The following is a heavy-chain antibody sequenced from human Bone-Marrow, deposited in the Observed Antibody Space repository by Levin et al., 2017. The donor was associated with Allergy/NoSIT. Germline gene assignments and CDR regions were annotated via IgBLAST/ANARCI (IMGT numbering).Heavy chain of an antibody. J-gene: IGHJ6*02. V-gene: IGHV1-46*01. Sequence: PAASVKVSCKASGYTFTSYYMHWVRQAPGQGLEWMGIINPSGGSTSYAQKFQGRVTMTRDTSTSTVYMELSSLRSEDTAVYYCAREPQIRTYYYDSSGYFLGHYYYYYGMDVWGQGTTVTVSS. CDR1: GYTFTSYY. CDR2: INPSGGST. D-gene: IGHD3-22*01. CDR3: AREPQIRTYYYDSSGYFLGHYYYYYGMDV.